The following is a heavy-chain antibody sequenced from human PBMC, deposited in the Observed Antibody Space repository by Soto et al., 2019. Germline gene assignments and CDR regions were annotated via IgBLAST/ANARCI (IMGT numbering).Heavy chain of an antibody. V-gene: IGHV4-4*08. CDR1: GDSISSYN. CDR2: FRSGGGT. D-gene: IGHD3-16*01. J-gene: IGHJ6*02. CDR3: LRQGFGVLHGLVDV. Sequence: QVQLQESGPGLVKPSETLSLTCTVSGDSISSYNLAWIRQPPGKGLEWVGYFRSGGGTSTNPSLTRRVPVSTAMSTTQIPLCLSLVSVAATAVDYCLRQGFGVLHGLVDVWGQGTTVTVSS.